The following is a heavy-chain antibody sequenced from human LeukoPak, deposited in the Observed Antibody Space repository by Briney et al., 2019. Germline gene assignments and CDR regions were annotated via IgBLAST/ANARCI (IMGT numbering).Heavy chain of an antibody. CDR1: GGSISSDY. CDR2: IYSSGNT. J-gene: IGHJ5*02. V-gene: IGHV4-4*07. D-gene: IGHD3-22*01. CDR3: ARGRGYRDSCTNRFDA. Sequence: PSETLSLTCTVSGGSISSDYWSWIRQPAGEGLEWIGRIYSSGNTNYNPSLESRVTMSLDTSKNQFSLRLSSVTAADTAVYFCARGRGYRDSCTNRFDAWGQGTLVTVSS.